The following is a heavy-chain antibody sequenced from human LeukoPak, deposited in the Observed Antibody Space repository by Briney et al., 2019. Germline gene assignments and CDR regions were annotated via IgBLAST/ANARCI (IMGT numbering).Heavy chain of an antibody. D-gene: IGHD2-21*01. CDR2: ISGSGGST. Sequence: SGGSLRLSCAASGFTFSSYAMSWVRQAPGKGLEWVSAISGSGGSTYYADSVKGRFTISRDNSKNTLYLQMNSLRAEDTAVYYCAKARGHIYGQRSHYGMDVWGQGTTVTVSS. CDR1: GFTFSSYA. V-gene: IGHV3-23*01. J-gene: IGHJ6*02. CDR3: AKARGHIYGQRSHYGMDV.